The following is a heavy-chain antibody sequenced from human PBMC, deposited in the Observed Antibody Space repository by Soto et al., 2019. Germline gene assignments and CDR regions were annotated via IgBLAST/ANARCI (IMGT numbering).Heavy chain of an antibody. CDR1: GFTFSSHG. J-gene: IGHJ2*01. V-gene: IGHV3-33*01. D-gene: IGHD3-16*01. Sequence: QLQLVESGGGVVLPGRSLRLSCAASGFTFSSHGMHWARQAPGKGLEWVAVRWSDGDNKYYTDSVKGGFTTSRDNSKNTRYLQMNSLRPEDTAVYYCARASGGGIPDWYFDLWGRGTLVTVPS. CDR3: ARASGGGIPDWYFDL. CDR2: RWSDGDNK.